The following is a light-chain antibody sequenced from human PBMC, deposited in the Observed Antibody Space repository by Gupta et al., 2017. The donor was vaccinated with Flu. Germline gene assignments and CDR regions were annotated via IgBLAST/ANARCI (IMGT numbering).Light chain of an antibody. CDR3: QQYNNWPPRDT. CDR2: GAS. Sequence: TLSVSPGERATLSCRASQSVSRNLAWYQQKPGQAPRLLIYGASTRATGIPARFSGSGSGTEFTLTISSLQSEDFAVYYCQQYNNWPPRDTSGQGTKLEIK. CDR1: QSVSRN. J-gene: IGKJ2*01. V-gene: IGKV3-15*01.